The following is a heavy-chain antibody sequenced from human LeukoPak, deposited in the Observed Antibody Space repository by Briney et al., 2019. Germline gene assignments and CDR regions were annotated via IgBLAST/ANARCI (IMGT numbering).Heavy chain of an antibody. CDR2: INPNNGDT. J-gene: IGHJ4*02. CDR3: ARATGGSDFDF. Sequence: ASVKVSCKPSGYTFTGNYLHWVRQAPRQGLKWMGWINPNNGDTNYAQEFQGRVTMTRVTSISTAYMELSGLRSDDTAVYYCARATGGSDFDFWGQGTLVTVSS. D-gene: IGHD1-1*01. V-gene: IGHV1-2*02. CDR1: GYTFTGNY.